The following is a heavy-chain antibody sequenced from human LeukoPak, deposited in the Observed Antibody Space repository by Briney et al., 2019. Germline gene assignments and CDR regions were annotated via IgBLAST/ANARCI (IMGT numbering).Heavy chain of an antibody. D-gene: IGHD5-18*01. Sequence: PGGSLRLSCAASGFTVSSNYMSWVRQAPGKGLEWVSVIYSGGRTYYADSVKGRFTISRDNSKNTLYLQMNSLRAEDTAVYYCASGYSYVSPFDYWGQGTLVTVSS. CDR3: ASGYSYVSPFDY. J-gene: IGHJ4*02. CDR1: GFTVSSNY. CDR2: IYSGGRT. V-gene: IGHV3-66*01.